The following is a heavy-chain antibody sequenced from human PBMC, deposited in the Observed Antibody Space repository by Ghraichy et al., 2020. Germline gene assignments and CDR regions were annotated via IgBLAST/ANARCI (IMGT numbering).Heavy chain of an antibody. CDR2: IYHSGST. CDR3: ARAAAGTCLGAFDI. V-gene: IGHV4-30-2*01. J-gene: IGHJ3*02. Sequence: SLNISCAVSGGSISSGGYSWSWIRQPPGKGLEWIGYIYHSGSTYYNPSLKSRVTISVDRSKNQFSLKLSSVTAADTAVYYCARAAAGTCLGAFDIWGQGTMVTVSS. CDR1: GGSISSGGYS. D-gene: IGHD6-13*01.